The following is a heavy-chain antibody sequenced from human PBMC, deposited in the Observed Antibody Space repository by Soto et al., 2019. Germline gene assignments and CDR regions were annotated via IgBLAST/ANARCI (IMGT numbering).Heavy chain of an antibody. CDR3: ARVYFAFHRRGWFDP. V-gene: IGHV3-66*01. J-gene: IGHJ5*02. Sequence: PGGSMRLSCAASGFTVSSNYMSWVRQAPGKGLEWVSVIYSGGSTYYADSVKGRFTISRDNSKNTLYLQMNSLRAEDTAVYYCARVYFAFHRRGWFDPWGQGTLVTVSS. CDR2: IYSGGST. D-gene: IGHD3-9*01. CDR1: GFTVSSNY.